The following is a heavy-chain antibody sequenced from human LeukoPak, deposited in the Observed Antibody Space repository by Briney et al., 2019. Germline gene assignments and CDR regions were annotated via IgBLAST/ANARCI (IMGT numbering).Heavy chain of an antibody. D-gene: IGHD3-16*01. J-gene: IGHJ4*02. CDR3: VGGDFHY. CDR1: AFNFNTYP. Sequence: GRTLRLSCAASAFNFNTYPMHWVRQAPGKGLEWVAVISEDGRNGYYLDSVKGRFTISRENSKKMLYLKMNSLRVDDTAVYYCVGGDFHYWGQGTLVTVSS. V-gene: IGHV3-30*03. CDR2: ISEDGRNG.